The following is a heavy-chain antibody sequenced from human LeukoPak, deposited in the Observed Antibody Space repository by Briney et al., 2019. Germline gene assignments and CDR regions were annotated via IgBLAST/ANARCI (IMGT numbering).Heavy chain of an antibody. CDR2: IYYSGST. V-gene: IGHV4-31*03. CDR3: ARNWQQLDPYYYYYDMDV. CDR1: GGSISSGGYY. Sequence: SETLSLTCTVSGGSISSGGYYWSWIRQHPGKGLEWIGYIYYSGSTYYNPSLKSRVTISVDTSKNQFSLKLSSVTAADTAVYYCARNWQQLDPYYYYYDMDVWGQGTTVTVSS. D-gene: IGHD6-13*01. J-gene: IGHJ6*02.